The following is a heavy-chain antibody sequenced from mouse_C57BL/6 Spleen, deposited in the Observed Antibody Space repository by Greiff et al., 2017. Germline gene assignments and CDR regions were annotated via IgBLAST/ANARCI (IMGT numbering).Heavy chain of an antibody. CDR3: ARTYYYGSSYDY. D-gene: IGHD1-1*01. J-gene: IGHJ2*01. CDR1: GYTFTDYY. Sequence: EAQLQQSGPVLVKPGASVKMSCKASGYTFTDYYMNWVKQSHGKSLEWIGVINPYNGGTSYNQKFKGKATLTVDKSSSTAYMQLSSLTSEDSAVYYCARTYYYGSSYDYWGQGTTLTVSS. V-gene: IGHV1-19*01. CDR2: INPYNGGT.